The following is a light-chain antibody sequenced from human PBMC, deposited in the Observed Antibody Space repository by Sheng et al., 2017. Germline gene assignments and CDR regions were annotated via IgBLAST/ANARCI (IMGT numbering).Light chain of an antibody. CDR2: DVS. CDR1: SSDVGGYNY. J-gene: IGLJ1*01. Sequence: QSALTQPPSASGSPGQSVTISCTGTSSDVGGYNYVSWYQQHPGKAPKLMIYDVSNRPSGVSTRFSGSKSGNAASLTISGLQAEDEADYYCGSYISRSTSTFYVFGTGTKVTVL. V-gene: IGLV2-14*01. CDR3: GSYISRSTSTFYV.